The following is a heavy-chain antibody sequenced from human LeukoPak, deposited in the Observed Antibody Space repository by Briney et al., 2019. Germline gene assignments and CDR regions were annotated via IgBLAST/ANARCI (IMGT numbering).Heavy chain of an antibody. CDR1: GGSTSSYY. CDR3: ALYSSSSDY. J-gene: IGHJ4*02. V-gene: IGHV4-59*01. D-gene: IGHD6-6*01. CDR2: IYDSGST. Sequence: PSETLSLTCTVYGGSTSSYYWSWIRQPPGKGLEWIGFIYDSGSTYYNPSLKSRVTISVDTSKNQFSLELSSVTAAYTAKYYCALYSSSSDYCGQGTLVTVSS.